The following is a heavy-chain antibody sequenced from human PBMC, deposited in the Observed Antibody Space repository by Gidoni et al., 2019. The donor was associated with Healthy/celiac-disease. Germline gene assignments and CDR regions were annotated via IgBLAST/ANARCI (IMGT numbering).Heavy chain of an antibody. CDR2: FDPEDGET. CDR3: ATGLVVERGYYDSSGYYSRMVDY. CDR1: GYTLTELS. D-gene: IGHD3-22*01. Sequence: HVQLVQSGAGGKKPGPSVNVSCQVPGYTLTELSMHWMRQAPGKGLEWMGGFDPEDGETIYAQKFQGRVTMTEDTSTDTAYMELSSLRSEDTAVYYCATGLVVERGYYDSSGYYSRMVDYWGQGTLVTVSS. V-gene: IGHV1-24*01. J-gene: IGHJ4*02.